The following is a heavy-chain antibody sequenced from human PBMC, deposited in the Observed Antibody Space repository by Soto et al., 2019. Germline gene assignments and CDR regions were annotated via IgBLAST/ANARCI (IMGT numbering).Heavy chain of an antibody. V-gene: IGHV2-5*01. CDR1: GFSLSTSGVG. Sequence: QITLRESAPTLVNPTQTLTLTCTFSGFSLSTSGVGVGWIRQPPGKALEWLALIYWNDDSRYSPSLKSRLTITEDTSKNQVVLTMTNMDPVDTGTYYCVHSPGYCTGGSCNYFDNWGQGTLVTVSS. CDR2: IYWNDDS. J-gene: IGHJ4*02. CDR3: VHSPGYCTGGSCNYFDN. D-gene: IGHD2-15*01.